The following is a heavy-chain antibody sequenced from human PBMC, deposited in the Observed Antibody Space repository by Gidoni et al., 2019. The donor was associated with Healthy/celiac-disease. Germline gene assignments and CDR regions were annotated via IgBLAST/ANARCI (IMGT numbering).Heavy chain of an antibody. V-gene: IGHV3-9*01. Sequence: EVQLVESGGGLVQPGRSLRLSCAASGFTFDDYAMHWVRQAPGKGLEWVSGISWNSGSIGYADSVKGRFTISRDNAKNSLYLQMNSLRAEDTALYYCAKDMVPIVGARENAFDIWGQGTMVTVSS. CDR1: GFTFDDYA. CDR2: ISWNSGSI. J-gene: IGHJ3*02. CDR3: AKDMVPIVGARENAFDI. D-gene: IGHD1-26*01.